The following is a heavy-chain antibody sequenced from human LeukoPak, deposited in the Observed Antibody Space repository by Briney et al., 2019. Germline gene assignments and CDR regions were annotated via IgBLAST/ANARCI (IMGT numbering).Heavy chain of an antibody. CDR3: ARDYNWNPDH. D-gene: IGHD1-20*01. CDR2: ISYSGTT. Sequence: KPSETLSLTCTVSGGSIISSYYYWGWIRQPPGKGLEWIGTISYSGTTYYNPSLKSRVTISLDTSKNQFSLKLTSVTAADTAVYYCARDYNWNPDHWGQGTLVTVSS. CDR1: GGSIISSYYY. J-gene: IGHJ4*02. V-gene: IGHV4-39*02.